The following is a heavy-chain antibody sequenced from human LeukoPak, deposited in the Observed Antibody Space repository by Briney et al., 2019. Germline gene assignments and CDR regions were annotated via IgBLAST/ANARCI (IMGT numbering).Heavy chain of an antibody. CDR2: IYYSGST. V-gene: IGHV4-59*01. J-gene: IGHJ4*02. D-gene: IGHD3-10*01. CDR3: ARETMVRGCFDY. Sequence: SETLSLTCTVSGGSISSYYWGWIRQPPGKGLEWIGYIYYSGSTNYNPSLKSRVTISVDTSKNQFSLKLSSVTAADTAVYYCARETMVRGCFDYWGQGTLVTVSS. CDR1: GGSISSYY.